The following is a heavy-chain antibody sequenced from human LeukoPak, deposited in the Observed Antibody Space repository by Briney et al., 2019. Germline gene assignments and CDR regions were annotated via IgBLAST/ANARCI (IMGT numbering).Heavy chain of an antibody. Sequence: SETLSLTCTVSGGSISSYYWSWIRQPPGKGLEWIGYIDYSGSTNYNPSLKSRVTMSVNTSRNQFSLRLISVTAADTAVYYCARDTNWGPQMWGQGTLVTVSS. J-gene: IGHJ4*02. V-gene: IGHV4-59*01. D-gene: IGHD7-27*01. CDR2: IDYSGST. CDR1: GGSISSYY. CDR3: ARDTNWGPQM.